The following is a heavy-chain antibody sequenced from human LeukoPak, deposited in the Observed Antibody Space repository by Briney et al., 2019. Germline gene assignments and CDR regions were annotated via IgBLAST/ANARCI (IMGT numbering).Heavy chain of an antibody. Sequence: SSETLSLTCAVSGYSIISGYYWGWIRQPPGKGLEWIGSIYHSGSTYYNPSLKSRVTISVDTSKNHFSLKLSSVTAADTAVYFCARDRCAIYYDSSGYYPKDYFDYWGQGTLVTVSS. CDR3: ARDRCAIYYDSSGYYPKDYFDY. D-gene: IGHD3-22*01. CDR1: GYSIISGYY. CDR2: IYHSGST. V-gene: IGHV4-38-2*02. J-gene: IGHJ4*02.